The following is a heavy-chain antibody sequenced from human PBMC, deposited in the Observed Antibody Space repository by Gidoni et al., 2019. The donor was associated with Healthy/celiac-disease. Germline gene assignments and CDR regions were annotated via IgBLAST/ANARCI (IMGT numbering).Heavy chain of an antibody. CDR2: IISSSSYI. CDR1: GFTFSSYS. Sequence: EVQLVESGGGLVKPGGSLRLACAASGFTFSSYSMNWVRQAPGKGLGWVSSIISSSSYIYYADSVKGRFTISRDNAKNSLYLQMNSLRAEDTAVYYCAGTLLLDAFDIWGQGTMVTVSS. D-gene: IGHD2-15*01. CDR3: AGTLLLDAFDI. J-gene: IGHJ3*02. V-gene: IGHV3-21*01.